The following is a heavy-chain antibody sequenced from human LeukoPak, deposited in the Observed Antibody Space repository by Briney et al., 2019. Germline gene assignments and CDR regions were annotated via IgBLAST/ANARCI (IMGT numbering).Heavy chain of an antibody. CDR1: GYTFTGYY. V-gene: IGHV1-2*02. CDR3: ARVPIRITMVRGVIRRHNWFDP. D-gene: IGHD3-10*01. CDR2: INPNSGGT. J-gene: IGHJ5*02. Sequence: ASVKVSCKASGYTFTGYYMHWARQAPGQGLEWMGWINPNSGGTNYAQKFQGRVTMTRDTSISTAYMELSRLRSDDTAVYYCARVPIRITMVRGVIRRHNWFDPWGQGTLVTVSS.